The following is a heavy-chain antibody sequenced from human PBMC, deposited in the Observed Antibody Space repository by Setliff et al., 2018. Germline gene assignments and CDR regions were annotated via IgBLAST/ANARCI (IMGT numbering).Heavy chain of an antibody. CDR3: ARKGISALSGAFDM. CDR2: IYYSGST. V-gene: IGHV4-61*01. Sequence: SETLSLTCTVSGGSVSSGSYYWSWIRQPPGKGLEWIGYIYYSGSTNYNPSLKSRVTISVDMSKNQFSLKLGSVTAADTAVYYCARKGISALSGAFDMWGQGTMVTVSS. D-gene: IGHD1-26*01. J-gene: IGHJ3*02. CDR1: GGSVSSGSYY.